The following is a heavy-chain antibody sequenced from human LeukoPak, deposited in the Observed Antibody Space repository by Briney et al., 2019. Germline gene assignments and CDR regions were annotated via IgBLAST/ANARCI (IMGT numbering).Heavy chain of an antibody. Sequence: PSETLSLTCAVYGGSFSGYYWSWIRQPPGKGLEWIGEINHSGSTNYNPSLKSRVTISVDTSKNQFSLKLSSVTAADTAVYHCARGFRGRDFDYWGQGTLVTVSS. CDR3: ARGFRGRDFDY. J-gene: IGHJ4*02. V-gene: IGHV4-34*01. CDR1: GGSFSGYY. CDR2: INHSGST. D-gene: IGHD3-16*01.